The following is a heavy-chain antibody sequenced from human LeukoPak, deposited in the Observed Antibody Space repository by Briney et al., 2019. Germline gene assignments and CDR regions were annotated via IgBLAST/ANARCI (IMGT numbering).Heavy chain of an antibody. CDR1: GGTFSIYA. V-gene: IGHV1-69*13. D-gene: IGHD1-26*01. CDR3: ARDGGATSGFDY. CDR2: IIPIFGTA. J-gene: IGHJ4*02. Sequence: SVKVSCKASGGTFSIYAISWVRQAPGQGLEWMGGIIPIFGTANYAQKFQGRVTITADESTSTAYMELSSLRSEDTAVYYCARDGGATSGFDYWGQGTLVTVSS.